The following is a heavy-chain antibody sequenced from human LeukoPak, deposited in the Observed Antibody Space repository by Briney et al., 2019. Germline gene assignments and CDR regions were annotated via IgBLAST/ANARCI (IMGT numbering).Heavy chain of an antibody. CDR2: INHSGST. V-gene: IGHV4-34*01. J-gene: IGHJ4*02. Sequence: SETLSLTCAVYGGSFSGYYWSWIRKPPGKGLDWIGEINHSGSTNYNPSLKSRVTISVDTSKNQFSLKLSSVTAADTAVYYCARTRGGTRYSSSPPCDYWGQGTLVTVSS. CDR3: ARTRGGTRYSSSPPCDY. CDR1: GGSFSGYY. D-gene: IGHD6-13*01.